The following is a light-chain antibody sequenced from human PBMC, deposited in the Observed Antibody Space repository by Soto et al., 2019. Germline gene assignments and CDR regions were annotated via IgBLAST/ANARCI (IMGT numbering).Light chain of an antibody. CDR3: QYYYSYSYS. CDR1: QGISSY. CDR2: TAS. V-gene: IGKV1-8*01. Sequence: AIRMTQSPSSLSASTGDRVTITCRASQGISSYLACYQQKPGKAPKLLIYTASTLQSGVPSRFSGSGSGADSTLTSSCLQSEDFATYCCQYYYSYSYSFGQGTKLEIK. J-gene: IGKJ2*03.